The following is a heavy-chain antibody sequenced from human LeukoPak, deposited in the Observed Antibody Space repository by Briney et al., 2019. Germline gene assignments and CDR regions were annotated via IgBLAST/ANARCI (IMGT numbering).Heavy chain of an antibody. CDR3: AREKAYCSGTSCFRFFDY. CDR1: GFTFSSYE. CDR2: ISSGGSIF. D-gene: IGHD2-15*01. Sequence: GGSLRLSCAASGFTFSSYEINWVRQAPGKGLEWISYISSGGSIFYNADSVMGRFTISRDNAKNSLYLQMNSLRAEDTAVYYCAREKAYCSGTSCFRFFDYWGQGTLVSVSS. V-gene: IGHV3-48*03. J-gene: IGHJ4*02.